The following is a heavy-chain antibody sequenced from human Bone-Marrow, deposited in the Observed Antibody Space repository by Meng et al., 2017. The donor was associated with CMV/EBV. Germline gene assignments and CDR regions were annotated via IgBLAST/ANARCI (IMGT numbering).Heavy chain of an antibody. D-gene: IGHD2-2*01. J-gene: IGHJ6*02. V-gene: IGHV3-11*04. CDR3: ARDTTEYCSSTSCPRGYYYYGMDV. CDR1: SDYY. Sequence: SDYYWGWIRQAPGKGLEWVSYISSSGSTIYYADSVKGRFTISRDNAKNSLYLQMNSLRAEDTAVYYCARDTTEYCSSTSCPRGYYYYGMDVWGQGTTVTVSS. CDR2: ISSSGSTI.